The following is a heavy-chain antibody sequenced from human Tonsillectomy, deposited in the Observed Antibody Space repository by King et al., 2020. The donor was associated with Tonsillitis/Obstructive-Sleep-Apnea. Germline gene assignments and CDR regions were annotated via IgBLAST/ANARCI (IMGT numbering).Heavy chain of an antibody. CDR3: GGGDLEAADVFDY. D-gene: IGHD6-13*01. V-gene: IGHV5-51*03. Sequence: VQLVESGAEVKKPGESLKISCKGSGYSFTSYWIGWVRQMPGKGLEWMGSIYPGYSDSRYSPSFQGQVTIPADKSSSTASLQWSSLQATDTAMYYCGGGDLEAADVFDYWGQGTLVTVSS. CDR2: IYPGYSDS. CDR1: GYSFTSYW. J-gene: IGHJ4*02.